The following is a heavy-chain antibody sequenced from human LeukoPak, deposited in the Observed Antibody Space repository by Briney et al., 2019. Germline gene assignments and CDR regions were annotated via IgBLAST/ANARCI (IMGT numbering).Heavy chain of an antibody. D-gene: IGHD3-22*01. CDR1: GYTFTSYD. J-gene: IGHJ4*02. CDR2: MNPNSGNT. Sequence: GASVKVSCKASGYTFTSYDINWVRQATGQGLECMGWMNPNSGNTGYAQKFQGRVTMTRNTSISTAYMELSSMRSEDTAVYYCARGITYYYDSSGYSDDYWGQGTLVTVSS. CDR3: ARGITYYYDSSGYSDDY. V-gene: IGHV1-8*01.